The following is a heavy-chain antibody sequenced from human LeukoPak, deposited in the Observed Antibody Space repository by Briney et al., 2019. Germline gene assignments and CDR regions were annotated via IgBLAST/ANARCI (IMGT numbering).Heavy chain of an antibody. CDR2: IKLDGSEK. CDR3: ARDQYDTWSRRGNFDS. V-gene: IGHV3-7*03. CDR1: GFTFSSYA. D-gene: IGHD3-3*01. Sequence: PGGSLRLSCAASGFTFSSYAMNWVRQGPGKGLEWVANIKLDGSEKNYVDSVKGRFTISRDNTKNSLYLQMNSLRAEDTAVFYCARDQYDTWSRRGNFDSWGQGTLVIVSS. J-gene: IGHJ4*02.